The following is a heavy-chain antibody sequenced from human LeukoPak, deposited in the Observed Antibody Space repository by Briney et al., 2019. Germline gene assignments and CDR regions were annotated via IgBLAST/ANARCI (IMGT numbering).Heavy chain of an antibody. Sequence: SETLSLTCAVSVGSLSVYFWSWSPHPPGKGLEWVGYINYHVSSINNPSLRSSVTMSVAVSKNHFSLDLTSVAAEDRAVYYCARHDPVGHFLRGMDVWGQGTTVTVSS. J-gene: IGHJ6*02. CDR3: ARHDPVGHFLRGMDV. V-gene: IGHV4-59*08. CDR1: VGSLSVYF. CDR2: INYHVSS. D-gene: IGHD2/OR15-2a*01.